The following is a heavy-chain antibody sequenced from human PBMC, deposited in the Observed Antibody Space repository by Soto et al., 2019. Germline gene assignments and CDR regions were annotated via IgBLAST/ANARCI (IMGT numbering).Heavy chain of an antibody. V-gene: IGHV3-66*01. Sequence: GRSLRLSCAASGFTVSSNYMSWVRQAPGKGLEWVSVIYSGGSTYYADSVKGRFTISRHNSKNTLYLQMNSLRAEDTAVYYCASRDHRRSGYYYDYWGQGTLVTVSS. D-gene: IGHD3-22*01. J-gene: IGHJ4*02. CDR3: ASRDHRRSGYYYDY. CDR2: IYSGGST. CDR1: GFTVSSNY.